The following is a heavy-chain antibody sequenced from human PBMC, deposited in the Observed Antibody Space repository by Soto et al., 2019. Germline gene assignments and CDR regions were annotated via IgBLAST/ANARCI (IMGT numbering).Heavy chain of an antibody. CDR1: GFTFSDYY. Sequence: QVQLVESGGGLVKPGGSLRLSCAASGFTFSDYYMSWIRQAPGKGLEWVSYISSSSSYTNYADSVKGRFTISRDNAKNSLYLQMNSLRAEDTAVYYCARTLWFGTRRYYFDYWGQGTLVTVSS. V-gene: IGHV3-11*05. CDR3: ARTLWFGTRRYYFDY. J-gene: IGHJ4*02. D-gene: IGHD3-10*01. CDR2: ISSSSSYT.